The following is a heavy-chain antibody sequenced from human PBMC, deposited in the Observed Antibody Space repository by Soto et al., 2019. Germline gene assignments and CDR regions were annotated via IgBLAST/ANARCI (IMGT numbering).Heavy chain of an antibody. V-gene: IGHV3-74*01. CDR1: GFTFSNYW. Sequence: PGGSLRLSCAASGFTFSNYWMHWVRQAPGKGLVWVSRINSDGSTTSHADSVKGRITISRDNAKNTLYLQMNSLRAEDTAVYYCARLPGYSTGWTPFDFWGQGAQVTVSS. J-gene: IGHJ4*02. D-gene: IGHD6-19*01. CDR2: INSDGSTT. CDR3: ARLPGYSTGWTPFDF.